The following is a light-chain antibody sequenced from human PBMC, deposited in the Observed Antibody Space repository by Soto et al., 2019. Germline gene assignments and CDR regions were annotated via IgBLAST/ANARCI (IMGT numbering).Light chain of an antibody. CDR3: QKYSSVPL. Sequence: DIQMTQSPSSLSASVGDRVTITCRASQGISNYIAWYQQKPGKAPKLLIYAASTLQSGVPSRFSGSCCGTDFTLTINSLQPEDVATYSCQKYSSVPLFGPGTKVDIK. CDR1: QGISNY. CDR2: AAS. V-gene: IGKV1-27*01. J-gene: IGKJ3*01.